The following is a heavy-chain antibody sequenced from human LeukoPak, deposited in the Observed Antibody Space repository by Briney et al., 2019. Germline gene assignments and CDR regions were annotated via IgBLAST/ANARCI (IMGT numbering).Heavy chain of an antibody. D-gene: IGHD3-3*01. Sequence: GGSLRLSCAASGFTFSSSSISWVRQAPGKGLEWVTAITDAVGSTHYADSVKGRFTISRDNTKNSLYLQMNSLRAEDTAVFYCARDQYDTWSRRGNFDSWGQGTLVIVSS. CDR1: GFTFSSSS. CDR2: ITDAVGST. CDR3: ARDQYDTWSRRGNFDS. V-gene: IGHV3-23*01. J-gene: IGHJ4*02.